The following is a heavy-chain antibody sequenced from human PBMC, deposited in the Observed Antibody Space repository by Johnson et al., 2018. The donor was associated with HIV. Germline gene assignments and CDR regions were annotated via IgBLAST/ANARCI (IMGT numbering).Heavy chain of an antibody. V-gene: IGHV3-30-3*01. D-gene: IGHD1-26*01. Sequence: VQLVESGGGVVQPGRSLRLSCAASGFTFSDYAMHWVRQAPGKGLDWVAVISYDGSNKHYADSVKGRFTISRDKSKNTLYLQMNSLRAADTAVYYCARDLSGNYDDAFDIWGQGTMVTVSS. CDR1: GFTFSDYA. J-gene: IGHJ3*02. CDR3: ARDLSGNYDDAFDI. CDR2: ISYDGSNK.